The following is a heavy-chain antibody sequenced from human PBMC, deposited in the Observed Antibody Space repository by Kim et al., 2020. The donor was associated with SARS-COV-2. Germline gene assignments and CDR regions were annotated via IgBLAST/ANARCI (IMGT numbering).Heavy chain of an antibody. V-gene: IGHV4-39*01. D-gene: IGHD3-22*01. CDR2: IYYSGST. Sequence: SETLSLTCTVSGGSISSSSYYWGWIRQPPGKGLEWIGSIYYSGSTYYNPSLKSRVTISVDTSKNQFSLKLSSVTAADTAVYYCASGIYYDPVDYWGQGTLVTVSS. CDR1: GGSISSSSYY. J-gene: IGHJ4*02. CDR3: ASGIYYDPVDY.